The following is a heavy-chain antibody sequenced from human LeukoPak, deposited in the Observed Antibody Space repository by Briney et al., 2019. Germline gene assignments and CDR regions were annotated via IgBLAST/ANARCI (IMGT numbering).Heavy chain of an antibody. J-gene: IGHJ6*02. CDR2: ISYDGSNK. V-gene: IGHV3-30*03. Sequence: GGSLRLSCAASGFTFSSYGMHWVRQAPGKGLEWVAVISYDGSNKYYADSVKGRFTISRDNSKNTLYLQMNSLRAEDTAVYYCARVPGIAAAGTYYYYGMDVWGQGTTVTVSS. CDR1: GFTFSSYG. CDR3: ARVPGIAAAGTYYYYGMDV. D-gene: IGHD6-13*01.